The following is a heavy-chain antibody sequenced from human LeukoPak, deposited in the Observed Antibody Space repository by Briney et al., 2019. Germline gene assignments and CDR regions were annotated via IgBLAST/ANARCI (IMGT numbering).Heavy chain of an antibody. V-gene: IGHV4-38-2*02. D-gene: IGHD3-10*01. CDR1: GYSISSGYY. CDR2: IYHSGST. Sequence: PSETLSLTCTVSGYSISSGYYWGWIRQPPGKGLEWIGSIYHSGSTYCNPSLKSRVTISVDTSKNQFSLKLSSVTAADTAVYYCASLGGYGSGRGENFDYWGQGTLVTVSS. CDR3: ASLGGYGSGRGENFDY. J-gene: IGHJ4*02.